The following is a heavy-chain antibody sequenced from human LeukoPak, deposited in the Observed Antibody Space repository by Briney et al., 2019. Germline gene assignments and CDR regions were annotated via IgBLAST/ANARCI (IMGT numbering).Heavy chain of an antibody. J-gene: IGHJ3*02. D-gene: IGHD4-23*01. Sequence: GGSLRLSCAASGFTFSSYAMSWVRQAPGKGLEWVSSISDRDGSTYYVGAVKGRFTISRDNSKNTLYLQMNSLRAEDTAVYYCARERRHDCGGAFDIWGQGTMVTVSS. CDR2: ISDRDGST. V-gene: IGHV3-23*01. CDR1: GFTFSSYA. CDR3: ARERRHDCGGAFDI.